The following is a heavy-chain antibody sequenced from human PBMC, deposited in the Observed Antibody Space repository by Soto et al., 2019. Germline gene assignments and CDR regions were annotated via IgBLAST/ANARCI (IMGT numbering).Heavy chain of an antibody. D-gene: IGHD2-15*01. CDR3: ARVYCSGGSCYSWAFDI. V-gene: IGHV1-46*03. CDR1: GYTFTSYY. J-gene: IGHJ3*02. Sequence: ASVKVSCKASGYTFTSYYMHWVRQAPGQGLEWMGIINPSGGSTSYAQKFQGRVTMTRDTSTSTVYLELSSLRSEDTAVYYCARVYCSGGSCYSWAFDIWGQGTMVTV. CDR2: INPSGGST.